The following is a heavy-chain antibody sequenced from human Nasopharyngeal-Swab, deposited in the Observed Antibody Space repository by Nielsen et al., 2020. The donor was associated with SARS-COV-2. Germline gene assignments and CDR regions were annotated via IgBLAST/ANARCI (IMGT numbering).Heavy chain of an antibody. CDR2: IVPALGLP. D-gene: IGHD3-9*01. Sequence: SVKVSCKTSGDTFTNSAISWVRQAPGQGLEWMGGIVPALGLPNYAQKFRGRVTISADRSTTTSYLELSSLRPEDTAVYYCATERGNWFYFDYWGHGTLVTVSS. V-gene: IGHV1-69*10. CDR1: GDTFTNSA. CDR3: ATERGNWFYFDY. J-gene: IGHJ4*01.